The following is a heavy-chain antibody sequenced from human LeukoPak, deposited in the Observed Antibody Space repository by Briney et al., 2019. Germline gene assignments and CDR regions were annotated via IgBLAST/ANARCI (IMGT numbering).Heavy chain of an antibody. CDR3: VKDMNPGGADV. D-gene: IGHD3-10*01. J-gene: IGHJ6*02. CDR2: INSDGSST. Sequence: GGSLRLSCAASGFTFSSYWMHWVRQAPGKGLVWVSRINSDGSSTSYADSVKGRFTISRDNAKNTPYLQMNSLRPEDTALYYCVKDMNPGGADVWGQGTTVTVSS. V-gene: IGHV3-74*01. CDR1: GFTFSSYW.